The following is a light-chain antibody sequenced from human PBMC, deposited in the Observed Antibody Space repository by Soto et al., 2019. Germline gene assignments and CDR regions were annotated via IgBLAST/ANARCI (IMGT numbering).Light chain of an antibody. Sequence: QSALTQPPSASGSPGQSVTISCTGTSSDVGGYNFVSWYQQHPGKAPKLMIYEVSERPSGVPDRFSGSKSGNTASLTVSGLQAEDEADYYRSSYAGSNIVVFGGGTKLTVL. CDR1: SSDVGGYNF. CDR2: EVS. CDR3: SSYAGSNIVV. V-gene: IGLV2-8*01. J-gene: IGLJ2*01.